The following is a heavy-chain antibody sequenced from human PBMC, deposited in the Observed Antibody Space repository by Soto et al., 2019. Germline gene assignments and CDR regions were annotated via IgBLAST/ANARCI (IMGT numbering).Heavy chain of an antibody. J-gene: IGHJ4*02. CDR3: ARVSPGGYCSGASCYFDY. Sequence: GGSLRLSCAASGFTFSSYWMSWVRQAPGKGLEWVAHIKEDGSEKNHVDSVKGRFTISRDNSKNTLYLQMNSLRAEDTAIYYCARVSPGGYCSGASCYFDYWGQGT. CDR2: IKEDGSEK. V-gene: IGHV3-7*03. CDR1: GFTFSSYW. D-gene: IGHD2-15*01.